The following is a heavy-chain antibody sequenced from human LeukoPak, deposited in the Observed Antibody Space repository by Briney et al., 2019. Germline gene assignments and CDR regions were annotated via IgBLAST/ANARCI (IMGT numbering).Heavy chain of an antibody. V-gene: IGHV4-34*01. CDR1: GFTFSSYG. CDR2: INHSGST. CDR3: ARYGDNWGLFDY. Sequence: GSLRLSCAASGFTFSSYGMSWIRQPPGKGLEWIGEINHSGSTNYNPSLKSRVTISVDTSKNQFSLKLSSVTAADTAVYYCARYGDNWGLFDYWGQGTLVTVSS. J-gene: IGHJ4*02. D-gene: IGHD4-23*01.